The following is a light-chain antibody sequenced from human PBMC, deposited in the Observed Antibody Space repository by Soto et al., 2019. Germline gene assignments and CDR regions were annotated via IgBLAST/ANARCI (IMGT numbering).Light chain of an antibody. CDR3: QQYYSTPHT. V-gene: IGKV4-1*01. CDR2: WAS. CDR1: QSVLYRSNNKNY. Sequence: DIVVTQSPDSLAVPLGERATINCKSSQSVLYRSNNKNYFAWYQQKPGQHPKLLIYWASTRDSGVPDRFSGSGSGTEFSLTVSSLQAEDVAVYYCQQYYSTPHTFGGGPKVEIK. J-gene: IGKJ4*01.